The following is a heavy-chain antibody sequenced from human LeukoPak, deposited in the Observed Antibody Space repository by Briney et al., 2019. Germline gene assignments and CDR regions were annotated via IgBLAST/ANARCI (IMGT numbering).Heavy chain of an antibody. Sequence: ASVKVSCKASGYTFTSYYMHWVRQAPGQGLEWMGIINPTGGSTSYAQKFQGRVTMTRDSSTSTVYMELSSLRSEDTAVYYWARNLTTMIVGTRKQGFQRRSFDYWGQGTLVTVSS. D-gene: IGHD3-22*01. CDR2: INPTGGST. CDR1: GYTFTSYY. CDR3: ARNLTTMIVGTRKQGFQRRSFDY. V-gene: IGHV1-46*01. J-gene: IGHJ4*02.